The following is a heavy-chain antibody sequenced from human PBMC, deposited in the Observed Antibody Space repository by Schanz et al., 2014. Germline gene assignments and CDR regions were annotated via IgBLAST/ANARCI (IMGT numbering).Heavy chain of an antibody. CDR1: GYTFTSYD. V-gene: IGHV1-46*01. Sequence: QVQLVQSGAEVKKPGASVKVSCKASGYTFTSYDINWVRQAPGQGLEWMGLINPSGGSTSYAQKFQGRVTMTTDTSTSTAYMELRSLISDDTAVYYCVRDAGWAFGDYHGMDVWGQGTSVTVSS. CDR3: VRDAGWAFGDYHGMDV. CDR2: INPSGGST. D-gene: IGHD3-10*01. J-gene: IGHJ6*02.